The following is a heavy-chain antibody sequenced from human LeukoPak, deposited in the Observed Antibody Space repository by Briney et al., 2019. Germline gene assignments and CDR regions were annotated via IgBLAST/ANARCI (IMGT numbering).Heavy chain of an antibody. CDR3: ARRHASSSRDY. D-gene: IGHD6-6*01. Sequence: GGSLRLSCAASGFTFSNYWMSWVRQAPGKGLEWVANIKQDGSDKYYVDSVKGRFTISRDNAKISLYLQMNSLRAEDTAVYYCARRHASSSRDYWGQGTLVTVSS. J-gene: IGHJ4*02. CDR1: GFTFSNYW. V-gene: IGHV3-7*01. CDR2: IKQDGSDK.